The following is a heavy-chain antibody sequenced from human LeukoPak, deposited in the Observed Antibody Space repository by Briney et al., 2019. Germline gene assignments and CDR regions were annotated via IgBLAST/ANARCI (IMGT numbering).Heavy chain of an antibody. V-gene: IGHV3-53*01. CDR1: DFTVSSFY. CDR2: IYGGHGS. Sequence: GGSLRLSCTASDFTVSSFYMSWVRRAPGKGLEWVSAIYGGHGSFYADSVKGRFTISRDNAKNSLYLQMNSLRAEDTAVYYCARSPPIIAAAGTPDYWGQGTLVTVSS. CDR3: ARSPPIIAAAGTPDY. J-gene: IGHJ4*02. D-gene: IGHD6-13*01.